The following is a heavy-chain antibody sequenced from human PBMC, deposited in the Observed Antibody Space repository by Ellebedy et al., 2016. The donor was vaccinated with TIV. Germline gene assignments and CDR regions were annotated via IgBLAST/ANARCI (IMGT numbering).Heavy chain of an antibody. J-gene: IGHJ5*02. CDR3: ARRGGYGDYADQVNSWLDR. D-gene: IGHD4-17*01. CDR1: GFTFGSYW. CDR2: IYQDGSET. V-gene: IGHV3-7*01. Sequence: GESLKISCEASGFTFGSYWMSWVRQPPGKGLEWVANIYQDGSETFYADSVKGRFTISRDNAKNSLYLQMDSLRAEDTAVYYCARRGGYGDYADQVNSWLDRWGQGTLVTVSS.